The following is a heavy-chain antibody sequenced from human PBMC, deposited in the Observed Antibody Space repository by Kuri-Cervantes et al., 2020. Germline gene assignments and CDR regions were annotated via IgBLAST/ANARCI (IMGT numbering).Heavy chain of an antibody. CDR3: ARDRQGIAAAGFDY. CDR1: GYTFTSYD. V-gene: IGHV1-8*01. J-gene: IGHJ4*02. CDR2: MNPNSGNT. Sequence: ASVKVSCKASGYTFTSYDINWVRQATGQGLEWMGWMNPNSGNTGYAQKFQGRVTMTRNTSISTAYMELSSLRSEDTAVYYCARDRQGIAAAGFDYWGQGTLVTVSS. D-gene: IGHD6-13*01.